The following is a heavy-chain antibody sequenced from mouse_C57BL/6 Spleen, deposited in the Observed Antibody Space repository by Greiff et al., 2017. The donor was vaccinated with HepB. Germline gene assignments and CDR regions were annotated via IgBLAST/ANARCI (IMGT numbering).Heavy chain of an antibody. CDR3: RRGGCGNYFAY. CDR1: GYAFTNYL. D-gene: IGHD2-1*01. V-gene: IGHV1-54*01. CDR2: INPGSGGT. Sequence: QVQLQQSGAELVRPGTSVKVSCKASGYAFTNYLIEWVKQRPGQGLEWIGVINPGSGGTNYNEKFKGKATLTADKSSSTAYMQLSSLTSEDSAVYFCRRGGCGNYFAYWGQGTLVTVSA. J-gene: IGHJ3*01.